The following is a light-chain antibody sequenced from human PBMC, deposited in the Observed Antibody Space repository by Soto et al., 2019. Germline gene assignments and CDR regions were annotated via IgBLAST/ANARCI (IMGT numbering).Light chain of an antibody. Sequence: QSALTQPASVSGSPGQSITISCTGNSSDVGSYNLVSWYQQHPGKAPKLMIYEGSKRPSGVSNRFSGSKSGNTASLTISGLQAEDEADYYCCSYAGSSTFEVFGTGTKVTVL. CDR1: SSDVGSYNL. V-gene: IGLV2-23*03. CDR2: EGS. CDR3: CSYAGSSTFEV. J-gene: IGLJ1*01.